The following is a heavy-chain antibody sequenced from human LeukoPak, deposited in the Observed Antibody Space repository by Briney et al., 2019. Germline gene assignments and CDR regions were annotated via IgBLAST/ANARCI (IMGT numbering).Heavy chain of an antibody. D-gene: IGHD3-10*01. CDR2: IKLDGSEK. V-gene: IGHV3-7*01. Sequence: GGSLSLSCAASGFTLSSYWMTWVRQSPGKGLGWVANIKLDGSEKHYVDSVKSRFTISRDNAKNSLYLEMNSLRAEDTAVYYCARGGQAGTGDYWGQGTLVTVSS. CDR1: GFTLSSYW. CDR3: ARGGQAGTGDY. J-gene: IGHJ4*02.